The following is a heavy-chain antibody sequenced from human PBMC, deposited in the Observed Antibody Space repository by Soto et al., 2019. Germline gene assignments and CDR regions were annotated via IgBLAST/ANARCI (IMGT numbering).Heavy chain of an antibody. V-gene: IGHV4-31*03. J-gene: IGHJ4*02. CDR3: ARSGYSYGPNPLLY. D-gene: IGHD5-18*01. CDR2: IYYSGST. Sequence: QVQLQESGPGLVKPSQTLSLTCTVSGGSISSGGYYWSCIRQHPGKGLEWIGYIYYSGSTYYNPSLKRRVTISVDPSKNQFSLKLSSVTAADTAVYYCARSGYSYGPNPLLYWGQGTLVTVSS. CDR1: GGSISSGGYY.